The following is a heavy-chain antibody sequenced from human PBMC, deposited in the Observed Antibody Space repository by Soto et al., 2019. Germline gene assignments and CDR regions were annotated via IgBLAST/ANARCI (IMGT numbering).Heavy chain of an antibody. D-gene: IGHD2-15*01. CDR3: AKSGGGSNWFDP. J-gene: IGHJ5*02. Sequence: GGSLRLSCAASGFTFDDYAMHWVRQDPGKGLEWVSGISWNSGSIGYADSVKGRFSISRDNAKNSLYLQMNSLRAEDTALYYCAKSGGGSNWFDPWGQGTLVTVSS. V-gene: IGHV3-9*01. CDR2: ISWNSGSI. CDR1: GFTFDDYA.